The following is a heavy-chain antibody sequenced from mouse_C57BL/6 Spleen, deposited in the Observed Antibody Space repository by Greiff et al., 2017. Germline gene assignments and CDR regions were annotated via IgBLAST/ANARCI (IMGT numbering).Heavy chain of an antibody. J-gene: IGHJ3*01. CDR3: SRGDYYGSSYPFAY. V-gene: IGHV1-69*01. Sequence: QVQLQQPGAELVMPGASVKLSCKASGYTFTSYWMHWVKQRPGQGLEWIGEIDPSDSYTNYNQKFKGKSTLTVDKSSSTAYMQLSSLTSEDSSVYYCSRGDYYGSSYPFAYWGQGTLVTVSA. CDR2: IDPSDSYT. D-gene: IGHD1-1*01. CDR1: GYTFTSYW.